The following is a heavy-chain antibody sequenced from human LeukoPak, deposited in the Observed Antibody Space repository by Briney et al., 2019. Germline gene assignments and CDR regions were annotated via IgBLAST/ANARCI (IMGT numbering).Heavy chain of an antibody. CDR2: INPNSGGT. CDR1: GYTFISYG. Sequence: ASVKVSCKASGYTFISYGISWVRQAPGQGLEWMGWINPNSGGTNYAQKFQGRVTMTRDTSISTAYMELSRLRSDDTAVYYCARQAYCGGDCYSPTTRTYYYYYYMDVWGKGTTVTVSS. J-gene: IGHJ6*03. V-gene: IGHV1-2*02. CDR3: ARQAYCGGDCYSPTTRTYYYYYYMDV. D-gene: IGHD2-21*02.